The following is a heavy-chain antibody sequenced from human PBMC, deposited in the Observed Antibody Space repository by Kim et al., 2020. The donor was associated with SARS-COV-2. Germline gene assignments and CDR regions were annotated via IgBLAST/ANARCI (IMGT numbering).Heavy chain of an antibody. CDR2: ISYDGSNK. CDR1: GFTFSSYA. J-gene: IGHJ4*02. Sequence: GGSLRLSCAASGFTFSSYAMHWVRQAPGKGLEWVAVISYDGSNKYYADSVKGRFTISRDNSKNTLYLQMNSLRAEDTAVYYCVKEAEEGSGGYYFDYWGQGTLVTVSS. CDR3: VKEAEEGSGGYYFDY. D-gene: IGHD6-19*01. V-gene: IGHV3-30-3*01.